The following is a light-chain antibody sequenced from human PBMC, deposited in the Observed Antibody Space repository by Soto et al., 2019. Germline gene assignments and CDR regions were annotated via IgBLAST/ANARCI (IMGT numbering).Light chain of an antibody. J-gene: IGKJ2*01. CDR3: QQYNSYSPYT. V-gene: IGKV1-5*03. Sequence: DIQMTRSPSTLSASVGDRVTITCRASQSISSWLAWYQQKPGKAPKLLIYKASSLESGVPSRFSGSGSGTEFTLTISSLQPDDFATYYCQQYNSYSPYTFGQGTKVDIK. CDR2: KAS. CDR1: QSISSW.